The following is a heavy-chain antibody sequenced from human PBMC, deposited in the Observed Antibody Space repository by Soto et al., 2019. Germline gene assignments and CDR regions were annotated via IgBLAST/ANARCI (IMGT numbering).Heavy chain of an antibody. CDR3: ASAGASIAAGVDY. D-gene: IGHD6-6*01. J-gene: IGHJ4*02. Sequence: VQLVESGGGLVKPGGSLRLSCAASGFTFSSYSMNWVRQAPGKGLEWVSSISSSSSYIYYADSVKGRFTISRDNAKNSLYLQMNSLRAEDTAVYYCASAGASIAAGVDYWGQGTLVTVSS. CDR2: ISSSSSYI. CDR1: GFTFSSYS. V-gene: IGHV3-21*01.